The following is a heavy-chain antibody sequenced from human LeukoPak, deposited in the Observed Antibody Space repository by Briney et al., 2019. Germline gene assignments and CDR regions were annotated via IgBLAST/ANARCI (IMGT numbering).Heavy chain of an antibody. D-gene: IGHD2-8*01. Sequence: GGSLRLSCAASGFTFSSYWMHWVRQAPGKGLVWVSRINSDGGSTSYADSVKGRFTISRDNAKNTLYLQMNSLRAEDTAVYYCARERKLMGFDYWGQGTLVTVSS. CDR2: INSDGGST. J-gene: IGHJ4*02. CDR1: GFTFSSYW. CDR3: ARERKLMGFDY. V-gene: IGHV3-74*01.